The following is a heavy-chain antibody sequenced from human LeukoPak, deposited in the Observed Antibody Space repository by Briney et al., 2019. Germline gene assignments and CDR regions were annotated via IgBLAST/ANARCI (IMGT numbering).Heavy chain of an antibody. CDR2: IWYDGSNK. CDR3: ARGFPVVPATAIPAFDI. V-gene: IGHV3-33*01. D-gene: IGHD2-2*01. CDR1: GFTFSRYG. Sequence: PGRSLRLSCAASGFTFSRYGMHWVRQAPGKGLEWVAVIWYDGSNKYYADSVKGRFTISRDNSKNTLYLQMNSLRAEDTAAYYCARGFPVVPATAIPAFDIWGQGTMVTVSS. J-gene: IGHJ3*02.